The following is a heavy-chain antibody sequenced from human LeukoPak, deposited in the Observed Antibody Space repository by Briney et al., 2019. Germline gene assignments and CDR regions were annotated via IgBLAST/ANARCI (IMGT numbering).Heavy chain of an antibody. CDR1: GYTFTSYG. Sequence: RGASVKVSCKASGYTFTSYGISWVRQAPGQGLEWMGGIIPIFGTANYAQKFQGRVTITTDESTSTAYMELSSLRSEDTAVYYCARGHHAKRFLDYMDVWGKGTTVTVSS. V-gene: IGHV1-69*05. CDR2: IIPIFGTA. D-gene: IGHD3-3*01. J-gene: IGHJ6*03. CDR3: ARGHHAKRFLDYMDV.